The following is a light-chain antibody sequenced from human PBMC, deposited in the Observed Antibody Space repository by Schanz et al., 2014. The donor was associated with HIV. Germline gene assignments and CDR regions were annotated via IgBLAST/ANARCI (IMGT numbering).Light chain of an antibody. V-gene: IGLV2-8*01. CDR3: SSYAGSNSVI. CDR1: SSDIGGY. Sequence: QSVLTQPPSASGSPGQSVTISCTGTSSDIGGYVSWYQHHPGKAPKLLISEMHRRPSGVPDRFSGSRSGNTASLTLSGLQAEDEADYYCSSYAGSNSVIFGGGTKLTVL. J-gene: IGLJ2*01. CDR2: EMH.